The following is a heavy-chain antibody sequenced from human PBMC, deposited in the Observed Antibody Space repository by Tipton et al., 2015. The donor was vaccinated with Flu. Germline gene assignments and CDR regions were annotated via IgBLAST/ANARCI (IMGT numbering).Heavy chain of an antibody. V-gene: IGHV4-59*01. D-gene: IGHD4-23*01. J-gene: IGHJ4*02. CDR3: ATEYRGGGNRYYFYY. CDR2: IYYSGST. CDR1: GFSISCYY. Sequence: TLSLTCTVSGFSISCYYWPWVRQPPGKGLEWFGYIYYSGSTNYNPSLKSRVTISVDTSKNQFSLKLSSVTAADTAVYYCATEYRGGGNRYYFYYWGQGTLVTVSS.